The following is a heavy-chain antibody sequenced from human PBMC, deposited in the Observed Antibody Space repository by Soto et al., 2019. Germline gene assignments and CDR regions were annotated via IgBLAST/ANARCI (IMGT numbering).Heavy chain of an antibody. CDR2: ISGTASRT. Sequence: EVQLLESGGALVLPGGSLRLSCTGSGFNPTTTPLSWVRQPPGKGLEWVTTISGTASRTYYVDSVKGRFFISRDNSKNPVTLQMNNLTVDDTAVYYCATSFRYFDHWGQGTRVTVSS. D-gene: IGHD3-9*01. CDR1: GFNPTTTP. V-gene: IGHV3-23*01. CDR3: ATSFRYFDH. J-gene: IGHJ4*02.